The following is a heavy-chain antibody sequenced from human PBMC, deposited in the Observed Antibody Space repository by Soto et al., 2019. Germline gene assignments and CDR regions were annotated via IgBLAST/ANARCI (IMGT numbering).Heavy chain of an antibody. D-gene: IGHD3-10*01. CDR3: ARDYLWFGELLGPSYYYYGMDV. Sequence: QVQLVESGGGLVKPGGSLRLSCAASGFTFSDYYMSWIRQAPGKGLEWVSYISSSGSTIYYADSVKGRFTISRDNAKNSLYLQMNSLRAEDTAVYYCARDYLWFGELLGPSYYYYGMDVWGQGTTVTVSS. J-gene: IGHJ6*02. CDR1: GFTFSDYY. CDR2: ISSSGSTI. V-gene: IGHV3-11*01.